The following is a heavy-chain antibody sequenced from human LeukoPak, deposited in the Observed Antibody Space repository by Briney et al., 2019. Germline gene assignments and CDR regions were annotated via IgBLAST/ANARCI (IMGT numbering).Heavy chain of an antibody. CDR3: AKSGYNRFDY. D-gene: IGHD5-24*01. V-gene: IGHV3-30*18. CDR2: ISYDGSNK. J-gene: IGHJ4*02. CDR1: GIAFKSYG. Sequence: GRSLRLSCVASGIAFKSYGMHWVRQAPGKGLEWVAVISYDGSNKYYGDSVKGRFTISRDNSKNTLYLQMNSLRAEDTAVYYCAKSGYNRFDYWGQGTLVTVSS.